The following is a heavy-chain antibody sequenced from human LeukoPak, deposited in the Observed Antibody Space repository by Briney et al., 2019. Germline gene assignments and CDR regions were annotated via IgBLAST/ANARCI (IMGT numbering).Heavy chain of an antibody. CDR2: IYTSGNT. CDR3: AREVYSSDWNGETVGAFDI. J-gene: IGHJ3*02. Sequence: SETLSLTCTVSGGSIRSYYWSWIRQPAGKGLEWIGRIYTSGNTNYNPSLKSRVTMSVDTSKNQLSLKLRSVTAADTAVYYCAREVYSSDWNGETVGAFDIWGQGTMVTVSS. V-gene: IGHV4-4*07. D-gene: IGHD1-1*01. CDR1: GGSIRSYY.